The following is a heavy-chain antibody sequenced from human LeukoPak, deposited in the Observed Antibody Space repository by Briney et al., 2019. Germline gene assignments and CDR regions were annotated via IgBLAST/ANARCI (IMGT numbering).Heavy chain of an antibody. Sequence: GGSLRLSCAASGFTFSSYAMHWVRQAPGKGLEWVAVISYDGSNKYYADSVKGRFTISRDNAKNSLYLQMNSLRAEDTAVYYCARARGDGYYYYYGMDVWGQGTTVTVSS. CDR3: ARARGDGYYYYYGMDV. CDR2: ISYDGSNK. V-gene: IGHV3-30-3*01. D-gene: IGHD7-27*01. J-gene: IGHJ6*02. CDR1: GFTFSSYA.